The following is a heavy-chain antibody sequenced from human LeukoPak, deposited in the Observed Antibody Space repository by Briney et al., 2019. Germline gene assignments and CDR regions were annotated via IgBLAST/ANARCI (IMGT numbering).Heavy chain of an antibody. Sequence: PGRSLRLSCAASGFTFSSYGMHWVRQAPGKGLEWVAVISYDGSNKYYADSVKGRFTISRDNSKNTLYLQMNSLRAEDTAVYYCAKDFGPAGKLRFLEWTIFVFDYWGQGTLVTVSS. CDR1: GFTFSSYG. D-gene: IGHD3-3*01. J-gene: IGHJ4*02. CDR3: AKDFGPAGKLRFLEWTIFVFDY. V-gene: IGHV3-30*18. CDR2: ISYDGSNK.